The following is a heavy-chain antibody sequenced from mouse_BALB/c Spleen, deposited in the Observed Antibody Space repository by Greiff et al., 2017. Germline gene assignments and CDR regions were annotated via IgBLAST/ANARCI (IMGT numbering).Heavy chain of an antibody. V-gene: IGHV3-6*02. CDR3: AREGNYGAY. CDR2: ISYDGSN. J-gene: IGHJ3*01. Sequence: EVKLMESGPGLVKPSQSLSLTCSVTGYSITSGYYWNWIRQFPGNKLEWMGYISYDGSNNYNPSLKNRISITRDTSKNQFFLKLNSVTTEDTATYYCAREGNYGAYWGQGTLVTVSA. CDR1: GYSITSGYY. D-gene: IGHD1-1*01.